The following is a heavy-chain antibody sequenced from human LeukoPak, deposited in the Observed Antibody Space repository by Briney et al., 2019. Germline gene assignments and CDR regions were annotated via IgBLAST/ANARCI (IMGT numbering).Heavy chain of an antibody. D-gene: IGHD2-15*01. CDR3: ARAHMLDIVVVVAAAFDY. Sequence: ASVKVSCKASGYTFTGYYMHWVRQAPGQGFEWMGWINPNSGGTNYAQKFQGRVTMTRDTSISTAYMELSRLRSDDTAVYYCARAHMLDIVVVVAAAFDYWGQGTLVTVSS. J-gene: IGHJ4*02. CDR1: GYTFTGYY. V-gene: IGHV1-2*02. CDR2: INPNSGGT.